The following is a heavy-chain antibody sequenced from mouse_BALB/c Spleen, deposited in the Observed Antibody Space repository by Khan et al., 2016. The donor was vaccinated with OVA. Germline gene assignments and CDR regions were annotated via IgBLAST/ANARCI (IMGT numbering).Heavy chain of an antibody. Sequence: QVQLKQSGPGLVAPSQNLSITCTVSGFSLSDYGVSWIRQPPGKGLEWLGVIWGGGSTYYNSALKSRLSISKDNSKSQVFLKMSSLQSDDTAMFYCAKGVWSYYYTLDCWGQGTSVTVSS. CDR3: AKGVWSYYYTLDC. CDR2: IWGGGST. CDR1: GFSLSDYG. J-gene: IGHJ4*01. V-gene: IGHV2-6-5*01.